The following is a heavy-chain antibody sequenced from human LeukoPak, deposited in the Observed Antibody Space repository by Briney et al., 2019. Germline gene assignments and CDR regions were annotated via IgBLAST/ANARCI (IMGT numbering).Heavy chain of an antibody. D-gene: IGHD6-19*01. J-gene: IGHJ3*02. CDR2: ISAYHGKT. CDR1: GYDFSTFG. CDR3: ARDSPFMVPGTGDAFDI. Sequence: ASVKVSCKASGYDFSTFGISWVRQAPGEGLEWMGWISAYHGKTTSPQRFQGRVTLTTETSTSTAYMELRSLRSDDTAIYYCARDSPFMVPGTGDAFDIWGQGTMVSVSS. V-gene: IGHV1-18*01.